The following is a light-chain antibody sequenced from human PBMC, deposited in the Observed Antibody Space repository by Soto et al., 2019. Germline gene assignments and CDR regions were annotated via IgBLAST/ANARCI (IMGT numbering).Light chain of an antibody. V-gene: IGKV3-20*01. CDR2: GTS. CDR1: RSVSDTL. J-gene: IGKJ1*01. CDR3: QHYGDSSWT. Sequence: EIVLTQSPGTLSLSPGERATLSCRADRSVSDTLLTWFQQKPGQAPRLLIFGTSNRAPGIPDRFSGSGSGTDFTLTISRLEHDDFAVYYCQHYGDSSWTFGQGTKVEIK.